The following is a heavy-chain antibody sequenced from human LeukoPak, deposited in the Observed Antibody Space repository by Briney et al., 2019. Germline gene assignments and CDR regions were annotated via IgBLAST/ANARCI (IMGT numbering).Heavy chain of an antibody. Sequence: SETLSLTCTVSGDSISSYYWSWIRQPPGKGLEWIGYTYYSESTNYNPSLKSRLTISVDTSKNQFSLKLNSVTAADTAVYYCARHFAYDCVWFDPWGQGTLVTVSS. CDR3: ARHFAYDCVWFDP. V-gene: IGHV4-59*08. CDR1: GDSISSYY. CDR2: TYYSEST. D-gene: IGHD5-12*01. J-gene: IGHJ5*02.